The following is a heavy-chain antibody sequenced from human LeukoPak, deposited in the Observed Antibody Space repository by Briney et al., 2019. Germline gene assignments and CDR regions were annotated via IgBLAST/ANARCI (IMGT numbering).Heavy chain of an antibody. V-gene: IGHV4-4*07. J-gene: IGHJ3*02. CDR2: IYTSGST. CDR3: ARSIADAFDI. D-gene: IGHD3-16*02. Sequence: SETLSLACTVSGGSISSYYWSWIRQPAGKGLERIGRIYTSGSTNYNPSLKSRVTMSVGTSKNQFSLKLSSVTAADTAVYYCARSIADAFDIWGQGTMVTVSS. CDR1: GGSISSYY.